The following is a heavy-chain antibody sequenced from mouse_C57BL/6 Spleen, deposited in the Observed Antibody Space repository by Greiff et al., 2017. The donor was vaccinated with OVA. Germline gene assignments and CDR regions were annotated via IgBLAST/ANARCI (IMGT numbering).Heavy chain of an antibody. Sequence: VQLQQSGAELVKPGASVKISCKASGYTFTDYYINWVKQRPGQGLEWIGKICPGSGSTYYNEKFKGKATLTADKSSSTAYRQLSSLTSGEAAVEFGAKVYEYDWYGDVWGTGTTVTVSS. CDR2: ICPGSGST. J-gene: IGHJ1*03. CDR1: GYTFTDYY. D-gene: IGHD2-4*01. V-gene: IGHV1-77*01. CDR3: AKVYEYDWYGDV.